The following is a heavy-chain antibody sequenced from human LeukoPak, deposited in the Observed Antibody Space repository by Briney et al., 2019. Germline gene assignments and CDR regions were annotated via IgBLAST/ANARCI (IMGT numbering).Heavy chain of an antibody. V-gene: IGHV1-2*06. Sequence: ASVKVSCKASGYTFTGYYMHWVRQAPGQGLEWMGRINPNSGGTNYAQKFQGRVTMTRNTSISTAYMELSSLRSEDTAVYYCARANSYDFWSGYTPYYYYYYMDVWGKGTTVTVSS. CDR2: INPNSGGT. CDR1: GYTFTGYY. D-gene: IGHD3-3*01. J-gene: IGHJ6*03. CDR3: ARANSYDFWSGYTPYYYYYYMDV.